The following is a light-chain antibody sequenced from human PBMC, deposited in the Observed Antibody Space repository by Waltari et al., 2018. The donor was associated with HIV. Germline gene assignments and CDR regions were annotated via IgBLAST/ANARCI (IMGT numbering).Light chain of an antibody. Sequence: SYELTQPPSVSVSPGQTARITCSGDALPKKYASWYQQKSGQAPVLVIYEDSKRPSGIPGRFTGSSSGTMATLSISGAQVEDEGDYYCYSTDTSGDHWVFGGGTKLTVL. J-gene: IGLJ3*02. CDR2: EDS. V-gene: IGLV3-10*01. CDR3: YSTDTSGDHWV. CDR1: ALPKKY.